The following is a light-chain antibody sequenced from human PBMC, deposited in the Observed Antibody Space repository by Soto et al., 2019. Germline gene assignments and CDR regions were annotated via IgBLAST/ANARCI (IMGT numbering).Light chain of an antibody. J-gene: IGLJ2*01. Sequence: QSALTQPASVSGSPGQSITISCTGTSSDVGGYDYVSWYQQHPGKAPKLMIYDVNKRPSGVSNRFSGSKSGNTASLTISGLQAEDEADYYCSSYTSSSTLVVLGGGTQLTVL. CDR2: DVN. V-gene: IGLV2-14*01. CDR3: SSYTSSSTLVV. CDR1: SSDVGGYDY.